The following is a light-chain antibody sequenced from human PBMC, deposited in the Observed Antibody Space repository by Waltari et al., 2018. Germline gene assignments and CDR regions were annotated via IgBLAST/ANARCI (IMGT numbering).Light chain of an antibody. V-gene: IGLV2-14*01. Sequence: QSALTQPASVSGSPGQSITISCTGTSSDVGGYNYVSWYQQHPGKAPKLMIYEVSNRPSGVCTRFPGSNSGNTASLTISGLQAEDEADYYCSSYTSSSPWVFGGGTKLTVL. CDR1: SSDVGGYNY. J-gene: IGLJ3*02. CDR3: SSYTSSSPWV. CDR2: EVS.